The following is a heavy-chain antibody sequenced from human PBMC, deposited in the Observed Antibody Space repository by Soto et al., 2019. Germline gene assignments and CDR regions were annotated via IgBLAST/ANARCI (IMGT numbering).Heavy chain of an antibody. CDR3: ARGFKVSRPDYSNYDYYYYYMDV. CDR2: ISSSSSTI. D-gene: IGHD4-4*01. CDR1: GFTFSSYS. V-gene: IGHV3-48*01. J-gene: IGHJ6*03. Sequence: PGGSLRLSCAASGFTFSSYSMNWVRQAPGKGLEWVSYISSSSSTICYADSVKGRFTISRDNAKNSLYLQMNSLRAEDTAVYYCARGFKVSRPDYSNYDYYYYYMDVWGKGTTVTVSS.